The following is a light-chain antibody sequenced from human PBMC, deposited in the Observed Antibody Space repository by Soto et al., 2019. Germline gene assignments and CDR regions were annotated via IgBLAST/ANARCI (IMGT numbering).Light chain of an antibody. V-gene: IGKV3-11*01. CDR3: QQRSNWPLT. Sequence: EIVLTKSPATLSSFPGESSTLSCRASQSVSSYLAWYQQKPGQAPRLLIYDASNRATGIPARFSGSGSGTDFTLTISSLEPEEFAVYYCQQRSNWPLTFGGGTKVDIK. CDR2: DAS. CDR1: QSVSSY. J-gene: IGKJ4*01.